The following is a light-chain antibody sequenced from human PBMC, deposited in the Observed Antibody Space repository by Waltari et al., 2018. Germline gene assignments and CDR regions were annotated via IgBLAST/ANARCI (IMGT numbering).Light chain of an antibody. CDR2: AAS. V-gene: IGKV1-39*01. J-gene: IGKJ2*01. CDR1: QNIKTY. CDR3: QQSYSRPYT. Sequence: DIQMTQSPSSLSGSVGERVAITCRASQNIKTYLNWYQQKPGEAPRLLIYAASSLISGVPSRFGGGGSGTDFILTISNLQPEDCATYYCQQSYSRPYTFGQGTRLEIK.